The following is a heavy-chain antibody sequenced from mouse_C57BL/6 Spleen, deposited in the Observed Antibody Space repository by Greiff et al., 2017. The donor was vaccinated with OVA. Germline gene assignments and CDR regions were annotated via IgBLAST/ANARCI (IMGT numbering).Heavy chain of an antibody. CDR1: GYTFTSYW. V-gene: IGHV1-69*01. D-gene: IGHD4-1*01. J-gene: IGHJ3*01. CDR2: IDPSDSYT. Sequence: QVQLKQPGAELVMPGASVKLSCKASGYTFTSYWMHWVKQRPGQGLEWIGEIDPSDSYTNYNQKFKGKSTLTVDKSSSTAYMQLSSLTSEDSAVYYCARWRTGTGWFAYWGQGTLVTVSA. CDR3: ARWRTGTGWFAY.